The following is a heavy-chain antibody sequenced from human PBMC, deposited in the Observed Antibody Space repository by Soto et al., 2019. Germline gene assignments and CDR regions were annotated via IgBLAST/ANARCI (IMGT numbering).Heavy chain of an antibody. CDR3: AKRGQPGEDWYFDL. J-gene: IGHJ2*01. V-gene: IGHV3-9*01. CDR2: ISWNSGSI. CDR1: GFTFDDYA. Sequence: EVQLVESGGGLVQPGRSLRLSCAASGFTFDDYAMHWVRQAPGKGLEWVSGISWNSGSIGYADSVKGRFTISRDNAKNSLYLQMNSLRAEDTAVYYCAKRGQPGEDWYFDLWGRGTLVTVSS. D-gene: IGHD3-16*01.